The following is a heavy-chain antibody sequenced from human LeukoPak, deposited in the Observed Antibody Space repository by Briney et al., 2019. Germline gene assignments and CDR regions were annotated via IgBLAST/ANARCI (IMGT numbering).Heavy chain of an antibody. CDR3: ARQPPWGTMIVVHYFDY. CDR2: VYYTGGT. V-gene: IGHV4-39*01. Sequence: SETLSLTCTVSGDSTSNSQYCWAWIRQSPGKGLEWIGSVYYTGGTFYNPSLKSRVTVSIDTSRNLFSLKLRSLTAADTAVYYCARQPPWGTMIVVHYFDYWGRGTLVAVSS. D-gene: IGHD3-22*01. CDR1: GDSTSNSQYC. J-gene: IGHJ4*02.